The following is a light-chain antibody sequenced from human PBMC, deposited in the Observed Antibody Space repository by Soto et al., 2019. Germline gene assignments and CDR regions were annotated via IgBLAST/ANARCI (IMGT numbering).Light chain of an antibody. V-gene: IGLV2-14*01. CDR2: EVS. CDR3: SSYTSSSTLV. Sequence: QAVVTQPASVSGSPGQSITISCTGTSSDVGGYNYVSWYQQHPGKAPKLMIYEVSNRPSGVSNRFSGSKSGNTASLTISGLQDEDEADYYCSSYTSSSTLVFGTGTKVTVL. J-gene: IGLJ1*01. CDR1: SSDVGGYNY.